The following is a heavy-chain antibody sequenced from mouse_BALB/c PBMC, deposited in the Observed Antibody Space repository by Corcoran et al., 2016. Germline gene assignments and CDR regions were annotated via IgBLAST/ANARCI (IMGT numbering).Heavy chain of an antibody. V-gene: IGHV1S34*01. CDR3: ARSYGNYPAWFAY. CDR1: GYSFTGYY. D-gene: IGHD2-1*01. CDR2: ISCYNGAT. Sequence: LVKTGASVKISCKASGYSFTGYYMHWVKQSHGKSLEWIGYISCYNGATSYNQKFKGKATFTVDTSSSTAYMQFNSLTSEDSAVYYFARSYGNYPAWFAYWGQGTLVTVSA. J-gene: IGHJ3*01.